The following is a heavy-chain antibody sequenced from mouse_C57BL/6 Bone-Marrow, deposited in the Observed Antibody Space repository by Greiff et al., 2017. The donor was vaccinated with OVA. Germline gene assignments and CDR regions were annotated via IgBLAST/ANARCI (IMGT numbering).Heavy chain of an antibody. CDR2: ISNVGGST. V-gene: IGHV5-12*01. J-gene: IGHJ1*03. CDR1: GFTFSDYY. Sequence: VKLVESGGGLVQPGGSLKLSCAAPGFTFSDYYMYCVRQTPEKRLEWVAYISNVGGSTYYPATVKGRFTISRDNAKNTLYLQMSRLKSEDTAMYYCAKHGYSWYFDVWGTGTTVTVSS. D-gene: IGHD2-3*01. CDR3: AKHGYSWYFDV.